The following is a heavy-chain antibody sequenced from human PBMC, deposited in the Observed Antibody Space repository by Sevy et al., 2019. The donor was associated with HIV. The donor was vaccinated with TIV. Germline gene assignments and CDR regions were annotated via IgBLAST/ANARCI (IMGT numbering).Heavy chain of an antibody. CDR1: GFTFSNAW. V-gene: IGHV3-15*01. CDR2: IKSKTDGGTT. Sequence: GGSLRLSCAASGFTFSNAWMSWVRQAPGKGLEWVGRIKSKTDGGTTDYAAPVKGRFTISRDDSKNTLYLQMNSLKTEDTAVYYCTTGLPLRYYGMDVWGQGTTVTVSS. D-gene: IGHD2-15*01. CDR3: TTGLPLRYYGMDV. J-gene: IGHJ6*02.